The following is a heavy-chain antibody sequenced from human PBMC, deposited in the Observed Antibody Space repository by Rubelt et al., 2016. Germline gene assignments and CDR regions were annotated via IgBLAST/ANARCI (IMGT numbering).Heavy chain of an antibody. V-gene: IGHV4-39*01. Sequence: QLQLQESGPGLVKPSETLSLTCTVSGGSISSSSYYWGWIRQPPGKGLEWIGSLYYSGSTYYSPSLKSRVTISVDTSKNQFSLNLTSVTAADTAVYYCARRSGSYYYYAMDVWGQGTTVTVSS. CDR3: ARRSGSYYYYAMDV. CDR2: LYYSGST. J-gene: IGHJ6*02. CDR1: GGSISSSSYY. D-gene: IGHD1-26*01.